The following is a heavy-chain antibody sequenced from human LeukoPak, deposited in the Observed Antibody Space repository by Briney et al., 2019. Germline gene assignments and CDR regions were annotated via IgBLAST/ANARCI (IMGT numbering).Heavy chain of an antibody. D-gene: IGHD2-15*01. CDR1: GGSISSSSYY. J-gene: IGHJ3*02. CDR2: IYYSGST. CDR3: ARQEDIVVVVAATSAFDI. Sequence: PSETLSLTCTVSGGSISSSSYYWGWIRQPPGKGLEWIGSIYYSGSTYCNPSLKSRVTISVDTSKNQFSLKLSSVTAADTAVYYCARQEDIVVVVAATSAFDIWGQGTMVTVSS. V-gene: IGHV4-39*01.